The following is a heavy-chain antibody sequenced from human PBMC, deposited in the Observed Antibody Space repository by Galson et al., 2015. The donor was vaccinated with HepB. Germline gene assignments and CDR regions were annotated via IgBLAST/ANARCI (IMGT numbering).Heavy chain of an antibody. CDR1: GFTFSHYG. Sequence: SLRLSCAASGFTFSHYGMHWVRQAPGKGLEWVAIIWYDGSKKYYADSVKGRFTISRDNYKNTLYLQMNTLRAEDTAVYYCARADIGTSGTFPKFDPWGQGTLVTVSS. V-gene: IGHV3-33*01. CDR3: ARADIGTSGTFPKFDP. CDR2: IWYDGSKK. J-gene: IGHJ5*02. D-gene: IGHD6-13*01.